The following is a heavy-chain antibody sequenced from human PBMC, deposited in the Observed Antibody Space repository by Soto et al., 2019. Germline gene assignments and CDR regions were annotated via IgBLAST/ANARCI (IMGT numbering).Heavy chain of an antibody. Sequence: QLQLQESGSGLVKPSQTLSLTCAVSGGSISSGGYSWSWIRQPPGKGLEWIGYIYHSGSTYYNPSLKSRVTISVDRSKNQFSLKLSSVTAADTAVYYCARVFRGYYDSSGPADYWGQGTLVTVSS. CDR1: GGSISSGGYS. V-gene: IGHV4-30-2*01. CDR2: IYHSGST. D-gene: IGHD3-22*01. J-gene: IGHJ4*02. CDR3: ARVFRGYYDSSGPADY.